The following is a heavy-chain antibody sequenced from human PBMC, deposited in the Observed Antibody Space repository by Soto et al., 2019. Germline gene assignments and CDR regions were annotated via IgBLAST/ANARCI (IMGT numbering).Heavy chain of an antibody. V-gene: IGHV3-15*01. CDR1: GFTFTNAW. J-gene: IGHJ4*02. CDR3: ARVVGATWWSYFDY. D-gene: IGHD1-26*01. CDR2: IKTTTDGGTT. Sequence: PGGSLRLSCAASGFTFTNAWMSWVRQAPGKGLEWVGRIKTTTDGGTTDYAAPVKGRFTVSRDDSENTWYLQMNSLKTEDTAVYYCARVVGATWWSYFDYWGQGTLVTVSS.